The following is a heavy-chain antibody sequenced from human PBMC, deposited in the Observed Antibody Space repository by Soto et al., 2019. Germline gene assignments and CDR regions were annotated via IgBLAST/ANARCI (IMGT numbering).Heavy chain of an antibody. CDR1: GFTFSSYA. D-gene: IGHD5-12*01. Sequence: TGGSLRLSCAASGFTFSSYAMHWVRQAPGKGLEWVAVISYDGSNKYYADSVKGRFTISRDNSKNTLYLQMNSLRAEDTAVYYCARDYYRFNSGYGFSMEVWGQGTTVTVSS. V-gene: IGHV3-30-3*01. CDR2: ISYDGSNK. CDR3: ARDYYRFNSGYGFSMEV. J-gene: IGHJ6*02.